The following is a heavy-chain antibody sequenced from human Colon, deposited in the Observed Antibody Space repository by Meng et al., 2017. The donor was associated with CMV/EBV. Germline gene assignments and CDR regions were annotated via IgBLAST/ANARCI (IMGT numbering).Heavy chain of an antibody. Sequence: GESLKISCAASGFSFSDYGMHWVRQAPGKGLEWVAFTRYDGTYKYYADSVKGRFTISRDNSKNTLSLQMNSLRPEDTAVYYCEKDPDPQTAPYNLGFGYWGQGTLVTVSS. J-gene: IGHJ4*02. D-gene: IGHD3-16*01. CDR3: EKDPDPQTAPYNLGFGY. CDR1: GFSFSDYG. V-gene: IGHV3-30*02. CDR2: TRYDGTYK.